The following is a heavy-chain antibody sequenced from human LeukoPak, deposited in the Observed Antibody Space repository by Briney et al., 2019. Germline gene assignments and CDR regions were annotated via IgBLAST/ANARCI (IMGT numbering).Heavy chain of an antibody. Sequence: SETLSLTCIVSGGSISGYYWSWIRQPAGKGLEWIGCIHPSGSTDYSPFLKSRLTMSVDTSKNQFSLNLTSVTAADTALYYCARDQLVGSEIYIWLDPWGQGTLVTVSS. J-gene: IGHJ5*02. CDR3: ARDQLVGSEIYIWLDP. CDR2: IHPSGST. D-gene: IGHD3-10*01. CDR1: GGSISGYY. V-gene: IGHV4-4*07.